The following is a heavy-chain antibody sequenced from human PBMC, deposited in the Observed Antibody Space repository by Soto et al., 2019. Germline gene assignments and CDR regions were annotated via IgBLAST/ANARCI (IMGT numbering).Heavy chain of an antibody. Sequence: LRLSCAASGFTFSSYGMHWVRQAPGKGLEWVAVISYDGSNKYYADSVKGRFTIPRDNSKNTLYLQMNSLRAEDTAVYYCAKDMNCSSTSCSPSYYYYGMDVWGQGTTVTVSS. D-gene: IGHD2-2*01. CDR2: ISYDGSNK. CDR3: AKDMNCSSTSCSPSYYYYGMDV. CDR1: GFTFSSYG. J-gene: IGHJ6*02. V-gene: IGHV3-30*18.